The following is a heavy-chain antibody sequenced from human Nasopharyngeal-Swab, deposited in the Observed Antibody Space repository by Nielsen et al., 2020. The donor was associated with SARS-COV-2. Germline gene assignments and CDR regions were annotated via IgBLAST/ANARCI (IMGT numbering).Heavy chain of an antibody. D-gene: IGHD3-10*01. Sequence: SVKVTCKASGGTFSSYAISWVRQAPGQGLEWMGGIIPIFGTANYAQKFQGRVTITADESTSTAYMELSSLRSEDTAVYYCARKRRGYYYYGMDVWGQGTTVTVSS. CDR2: IIPIFGTA. V-gene: IGHV1-69*13. CDR3: ARKRRGYYYYGMDV. CDR1: GGTFSSYA. J-gene: IGHJ6*02.